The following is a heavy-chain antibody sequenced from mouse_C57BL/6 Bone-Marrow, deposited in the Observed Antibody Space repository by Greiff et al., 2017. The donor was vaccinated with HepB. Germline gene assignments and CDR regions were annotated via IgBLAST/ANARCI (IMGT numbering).Heavy chain of an antibody. CDR3: ARRSFFDY. Sequence: VQLQQSGAELVRPGASVKLSCKASGYTFTDYYINWVKQRPGQGLEWIARIYPGSGNTYYNEKFKGKATLTAEKSSSTAYMQLSSLTSEDSAVYCCARRSFFDYWGQGTTLTVSS. V-gene: IGHV1-76*01. J-gene: IGHJ2*01. CDR2: IYPGSGNT. CDR1: GYTFTDYY.